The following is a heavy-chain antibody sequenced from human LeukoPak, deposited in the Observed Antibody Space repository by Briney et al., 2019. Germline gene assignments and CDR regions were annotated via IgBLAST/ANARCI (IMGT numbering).Heavy chain of an antibody. CDR2: VVVGSGNT. D-gene: IGHD2-2*01. J-gene: IGHJ6*03. CDR3: AAGVQRVQLLYYYYYMDV. V-gene: IGHV1-58*01. Sequence: SVKVSCKASGFTFTSSAVQWVRQARGQRLEWIGWVVVGSGNTNYAQKFQERVTITRDMSTSTAYMELSSLRSEDTAVYYCAAGVQRVQLLYYYYYMDVWGKGTTVTVSS. CDR1: GFTFTSSA.